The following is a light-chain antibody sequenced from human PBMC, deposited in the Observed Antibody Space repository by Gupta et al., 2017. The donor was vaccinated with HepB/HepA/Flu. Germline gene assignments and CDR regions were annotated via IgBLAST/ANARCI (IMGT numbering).Light chain of an antibody. Sequence: QSVLTQPPSVSGAPGQRVTISCTGSSSNIGAGYDVHWYQQLPGTAPKLLIYTNNNRPSGVPDRFSGSKSGTSASLAITGLQAEDEADYYCQSYDNSRSGVVFGGGTKLTVL. CDR2: TNN. CDR1: SSNIGAGYD. J-gene: IGLJ2*01. CDR3: QSYDNSRSGVV. V-gene: IGLV1-40*01.